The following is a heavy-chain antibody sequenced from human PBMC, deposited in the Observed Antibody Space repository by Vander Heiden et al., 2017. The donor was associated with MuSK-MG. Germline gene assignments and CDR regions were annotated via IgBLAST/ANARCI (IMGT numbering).Heavy chain of an antibody. Sequence: QVQLVQSGAEVKKPGSSVKVSCKASGGTFTSYAISWVRQAPGQGLEWMGGIIPILGRADYAQKVQGRVTITADGPTSTVYMELNSLTSEDTAVYYCARPSIKPYLYYYYYIDVWGEGTTGTVSS. CDR3: ARPSIKPYLYYYYYIDV. CDR2: IIPILGRA. CDR1: GGTFTSYA. V-gene: IGHV1-69*11. J-gene: IGHJ6*03.